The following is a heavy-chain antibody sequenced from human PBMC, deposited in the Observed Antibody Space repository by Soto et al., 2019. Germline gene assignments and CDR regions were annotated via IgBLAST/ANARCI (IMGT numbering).Heavy chain of an antibody. CDR3: ARHLVXXXRGNFDY. Sequence: SLXXSCKTXGDSFTSXXXXXVRQMPGKXMXXMGNIYPYDSDTXYSPSFQGQVTISADPSXXXXYLQWSGLRASDTAMYFCARHLVXXXRGNFDYWGQGTLVTVSS. CDR2: IYPYDSDT. D-gene: IGHD3-16*01. CDR1: GDSFTSXX. J-gene: IGHJ4*01. V-gene: IGHV5-51*01.